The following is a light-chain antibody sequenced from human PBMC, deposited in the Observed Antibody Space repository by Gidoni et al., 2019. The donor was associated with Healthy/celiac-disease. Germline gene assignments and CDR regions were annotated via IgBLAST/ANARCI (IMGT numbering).Light chain of an antibody. CDR2: GKN. J-gene: IGLJ1*01. Sequence: SSDLTQDPAVSVALVQTVRITCQGDSLRSYYASWYQQKPGQAPVLVIYGKNNRPSGIPDRFSGSSSGNTASLTITGAQAEDEADYYCNSRDSSGNLYVFGTGTKVTVL. V-gene: IGLV3-19*01. CDR3: NSRDSSGNLYV. CDR1: SLRSYY.